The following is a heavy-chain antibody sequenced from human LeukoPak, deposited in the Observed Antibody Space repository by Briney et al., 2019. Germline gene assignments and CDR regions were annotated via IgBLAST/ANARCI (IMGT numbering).Heavy chain of an antibody. J-gene: IGHJ3*01. D-gene: IGHD3-16*01. CDR1: GFTFSSHW. CDR3: ARDPGGSNWGAFDV. Sequence: PGGSLRLSCAASGFTFSSHWMTWVRQAPGKGLEWMANIKPDGSDTYYVNTVKGRLSISRDNSKNSLYLQMNSLRPEDTAVYYCARDPGGSNWGAFDVWGQGTMVTVSS. V-gene: IGHV3-7*01. CDR2: IKPDGSDT.